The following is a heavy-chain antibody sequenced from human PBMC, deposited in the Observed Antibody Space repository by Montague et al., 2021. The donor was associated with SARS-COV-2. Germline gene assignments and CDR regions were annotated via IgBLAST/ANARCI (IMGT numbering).Heavy chain of an antibody. CDR3: ARVPPYYYDSSGYYSGAFDI. J-gene: IGHJ3*02. CDR1: GGSISSGSYY. V-gene: IGHV4-61*02. D-gene: IGHD3-22*01. Sequence: TLSLTCTVSGGSISSGSYYWSWIRRPAGKGPEWIGRIYTSGSTNYNPSLKSRVTISVDTSKNQFSLKLSSVTAADTAVYYCARVPPYYYDSSGYYSGAFDIWGQGTMVTVSS. CDR2: IYTSGST.